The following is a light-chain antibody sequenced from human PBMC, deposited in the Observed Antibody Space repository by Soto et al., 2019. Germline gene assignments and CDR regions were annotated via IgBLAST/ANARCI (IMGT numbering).Light chain of an antibody. V-gene: IGKV3-20*01. J-gene: IGKJ1*01. CDR3: QQYGRSPAT. Sequence: EIVLTQSPGTLSLSPGERATLSCRASQSVSNNYLAWYQRKPGQTPRLLIYTASSRAAGVPDRFSGSGSGTDFTLTISRLEHGDFAVYYCQQYGRSPATFGQGTKADIK. CDR2: TAS. CDR1: QSVSNNY.